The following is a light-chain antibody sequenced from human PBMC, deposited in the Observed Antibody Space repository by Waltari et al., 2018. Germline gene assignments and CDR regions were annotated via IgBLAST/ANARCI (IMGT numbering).Light chain of an antibody. Sequence: SCRASQSLSKYLAWYQQKPGQAPRLLIYHASSRAAGIPDRFSGSGYGTDFGLTISRLEPEDFAVYYCQHYESLPVTFGQGTKVEIK. CDR1: QSLSKY. J-gene: IGKJ1*01. CDR2: HAS. V-gene: IGKV3-20*01. CDR3: QHYESLPVT.